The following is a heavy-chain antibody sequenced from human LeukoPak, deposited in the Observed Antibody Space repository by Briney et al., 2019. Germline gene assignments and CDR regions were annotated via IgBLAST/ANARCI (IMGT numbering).Heavy chain of an antibody. V-gene: IGHV3-30*18. J-gene: IGHJ4*02. CDR2: ISSDGTNK. D-gene: IGHD6-6*01. CDR3: AKEQSSSGFFDY. CDR1: GFTFSRYG. Sequence: GGSLRLSCAASGFTFSRYGMYWVRQAPGKGLEWVAVISSDGTNKYYADSVKGRFTISRDNSKNTLYLQMNSLRAEDTAVYYCAKEQSSSGFFDYWGQGTLVTVSS.